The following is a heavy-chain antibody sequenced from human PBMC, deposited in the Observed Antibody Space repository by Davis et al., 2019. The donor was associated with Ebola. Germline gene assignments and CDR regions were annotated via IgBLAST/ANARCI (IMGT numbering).Heavy chain of an antibody. Sequence: GGSLRLSCAASGFTFSSYSMNWVRQAPGKGLEWVSSISGSSNYIYYADSVKGRFTISRDNAKNSLYLQMNSLRAEDTAVYYCARHRVGATHFDYWGQGTLVTVSS. D-gene: IGHD1-26*01. CDR1: GFTFSSYS. J-gene: IGHJ4*02. CDR3: ARHRVGATHFDY. CDR2: ISGSSNYI. V-gene: IGHV3-21*01.